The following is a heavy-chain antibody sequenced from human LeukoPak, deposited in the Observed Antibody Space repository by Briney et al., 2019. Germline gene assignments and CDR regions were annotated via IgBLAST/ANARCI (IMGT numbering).Heavy chain of an antibody. CDR3: AKRAYYYDSSGYWAFDY. J-gene: IGHJ4*02. CDR1: GFTFSSYA. Sequence: GGSLRLSCAASGFTFSSYAMHWVRQAPGKGLEWVAVISYDGSNKYYADSVKGRFTISRDNSKNTLYLQMNSLRAEDTAVYYCAKRAYYYDSSGYWAFDYWGQGTLVTVSS. CDR2: ISYDGSNK. V-gene: IGHV3-30*04. D-gene: IGHD3-22*01.